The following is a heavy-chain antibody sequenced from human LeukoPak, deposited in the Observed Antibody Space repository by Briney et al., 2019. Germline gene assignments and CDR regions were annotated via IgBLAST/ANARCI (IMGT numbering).Heavy chain of an antibody. J-gene: IGHJ6*03. CDR2: IIPIFGTA. V-gene: IGHV1-69*01. CDR3: ARAQVPAAMKSGLDYYYYMDV. D-gene: IGHD2-2*01. CDR1: GGTFSSYA. Sequence: ASVKVSCKASGGTFSSYAISWVRQAPGQGLEWMGGIIPIFGTANYAQKFQGRVTITADESTSTAYMELNSLRSEDTAVYYCARAQVPAAMKSGLDYYYYMDVWGKGTTVTVSS.